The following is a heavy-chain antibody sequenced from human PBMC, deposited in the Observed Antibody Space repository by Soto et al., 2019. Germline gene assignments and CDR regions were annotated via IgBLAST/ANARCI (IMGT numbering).Heavy chain of an antibody. V-gene: IGHV4-59*01. CDR3: ARDRYYYDGSSYSTDAFDI. D-gene: IGHD3-22*01. CDR1: GGSISSYY. J-gene: IGHJ3*02. Sequence: SETLSLTCTVSGGSISSYYWSWIRQPPGKGLEWIGYIFYSGSTNYNPSLKSRVTISIDTSKDQFSLELSSVTAADTAVYFCARDRYYYDGSSYSTDAFDIWGQGTMVTVSS. CDR2: IFYSGST.